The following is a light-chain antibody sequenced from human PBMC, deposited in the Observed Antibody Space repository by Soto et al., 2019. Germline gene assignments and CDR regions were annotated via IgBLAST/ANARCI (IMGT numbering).Light chain of an antibody. J-gene: IGKJ1*01. V-gene: IGKV3-20*01. CDR2: GAS. CDR3: QQYGSSRWT. Sequence: EIVLTQSPGTLSLSPGEKATLSCRASQSVSSSYLAWYQQKPGQAPRLLIYGASSRATGIPDRFSGSGSGRDFNLTVSRLEPEDFAVYYCQQYGSSRWTFGQGTKVEI. CDR1: QSVSSSY.